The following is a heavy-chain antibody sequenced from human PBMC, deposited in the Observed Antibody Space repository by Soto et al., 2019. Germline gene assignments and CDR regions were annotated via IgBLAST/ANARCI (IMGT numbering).Heavy chain of an antibody. D-gene: IGHD6-19*01. Sequence: SETLSLTCFVSGYFIGAGGYYWSWIRHHPGKGLEWIGSFYSSGSIIYNPSLRSRVSISGDMSTNQFSMSLTSVTAADTARYYCARMYSSGSGWFHPWGQGTLVTVPQ. CDR1: GYFIGAGGYY. V-gene: IGHV4-31*02. CDR3: ARMYSSGSGWFHP. CDR2: FYSSGSI. J-gene: IGHJ5*02.